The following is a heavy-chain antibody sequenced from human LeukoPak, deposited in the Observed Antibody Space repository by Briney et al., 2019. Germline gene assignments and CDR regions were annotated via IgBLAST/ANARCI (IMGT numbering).Heavy chain of an antibody. D-gene: IGHD3-3*01. CDR2: IYYRGNT. CDR1: GGSISSSSYY. J-gene: IGHJ6*03. Sequence: PLETLSLTCTVSGGSISSSSYYWGWIRQPPGKGREWIGSIYYRGNTYYNPSLTSRVTISVDTSKNQFSLKVSSVTAADTAMYYCARRQRFLEDYYYLDVWGKGTTVTVSS. CDR3: ARRQRFLEDYYYLDV. V-gene: IGHV4-39*01.